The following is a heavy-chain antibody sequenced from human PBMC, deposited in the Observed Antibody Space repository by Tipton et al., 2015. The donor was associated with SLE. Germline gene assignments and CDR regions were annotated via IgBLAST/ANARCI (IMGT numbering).Heavy chain of an antibody. Sequence: LRLSCTVSGGSISSYYWSWIRQPPGKGLEWIGYIYYSGSTNYNPSLKSRVTISVDTSKNQFSLKLSSVTAADTAVYYCARARGYSYGYGPYYYYMDVWAKGPRSPSP. CDR3: ARARGYSYGYGPYYYYMDV. D-gene: IGHD5-18*01. CDR2: IYYSGST. CDR1: GGSISSYY. J-gene: IGHJ6*03. V-gene: IGHV4-59*01.